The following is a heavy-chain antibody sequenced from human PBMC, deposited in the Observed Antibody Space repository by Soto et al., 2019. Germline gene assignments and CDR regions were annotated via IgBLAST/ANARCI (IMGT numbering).Heavy chain of an antibody. V-gene: IGHV1-69*06. J-gene: IGHJ4*02. CDR1: GGTXISYA. CDR3: ARASVTTPLYFAY. CDR2: IIPIFGTA. Sequence: SXKVSFKASGGTXISYAISLVRQAPGQGLEWMGGIIPIFGTANYAKKFQGRVTITADKSTRTAYMELSSLRSEDTAVYYCARASVTTPLYFAYWGQGTLGTVS. D-gene: IGHD4-17*01.